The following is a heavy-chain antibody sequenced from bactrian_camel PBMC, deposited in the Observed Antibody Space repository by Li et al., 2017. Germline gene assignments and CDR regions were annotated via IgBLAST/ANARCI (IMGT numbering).Heavy chain of an antibody. Sequence: QLVESGGGSVQAGGSLRPACAIDPTVFSDNCFAWFREAPGEEREGVAFIDSERITNCSTSVKGRFIISEDHAKNTIYLQMNTLKPDDTAVYYCAAGDYGVTRCSASFRDEYMYWGQGTQVTVS. J-gene: IGHJ4*01. D-gene: IGHD4*01. V-gene: IGHV3S53*01. CDR1: PTVFSDNC. CDR3: AAGDYGVTRCSASFRDEYMY. CDR2: IDSERIT.